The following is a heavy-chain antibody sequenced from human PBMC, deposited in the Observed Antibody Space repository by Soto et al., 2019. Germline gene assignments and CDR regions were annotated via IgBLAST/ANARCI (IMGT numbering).Heavy chain of an antibody. CDR1: GFTFNIFA. CDR2: IEVGDT. Sequence: GESRRLACGTSGFTFNIFAMSWVRQVAGEGLEWFASIEVGDTCYADSVKGRFTISRDNAKNMVFLQGNSLRAEDTARYYCVIGMMDHNSVWDPFDIWGQGTMVTVSS. V-gene: IGHV3-23*01. D-gene: IGHD1-20*01. J-gene: IGHJ3*02. CDR3: VIGMMDHNSVWDPFDI.